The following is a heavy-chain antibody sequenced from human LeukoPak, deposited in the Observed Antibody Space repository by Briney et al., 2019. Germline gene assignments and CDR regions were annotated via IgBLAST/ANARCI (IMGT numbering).Heavy chain of an antibody. D-gene: IGHD2-15*01. CDR3: ARWVPYCSGGSCYSVEPYYYYGMDV. Sequence: ASVKVSCKASGYTFTSYGISWVRQAPGQGLEWMEWISAYNGNTNYAQKLQGRVTMTTDTSTSTAYMELRSLRSDDTAVYYCARWVPYCSGGSCYSVEPYYYYGMDVWGQGTTVTVSS. J-gene: IGHJ6*02. CDR1: GYTFTSYG. V-gene: IGHV1-18*01. CDR2: ISAYNGNT.